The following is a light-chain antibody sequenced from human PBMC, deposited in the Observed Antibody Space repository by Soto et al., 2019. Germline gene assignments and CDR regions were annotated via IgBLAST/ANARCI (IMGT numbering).Light chain of an antibody. J-gene: IGKJ1*01. CDR2: APS. CDR1: QGIGSW. Sequence: DIQMTQSPSSVSASVGDRVTITCRASQGIGSWLAWYQKKPGKAPNLLIYAPSSLQSGIPSRLSGSGSGTDFTLTIGSLQPEDFATYYCQQANSFPWTFGQGTKVEIK. CDR3: QQANSFPWT. V-gene: IGKV1-12*01.